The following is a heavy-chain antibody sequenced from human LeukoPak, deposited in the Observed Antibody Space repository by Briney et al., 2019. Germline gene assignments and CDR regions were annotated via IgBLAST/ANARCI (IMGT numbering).Heavy chain of an antibody. CDR2: INPNTGGT. V-gene: IGHV1-2*02. Sequence: ASVKVSCKASGYTFTSYAMHWVRQPPGQGLEWMGWINPNTGGTNSAQKFQGRVTMTRDTSISTAYMELSRIRSDDTAVYYCARDSLMARGEEVGWYFDLWGRGTLVTVSS. CDR1: GYTFTSYA. D-gene: IGHD3-10*01. CDR3: ARDSLMARGEEVGWYFDL. J-gene: IGHJ2*01.